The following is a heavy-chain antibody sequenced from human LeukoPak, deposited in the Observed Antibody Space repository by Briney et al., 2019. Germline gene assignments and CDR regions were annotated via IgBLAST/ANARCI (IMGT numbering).Heavy chain of an antibody. CDR3: ARRYFDWLLFTQGAFDI. J-gene: IGHJ3*02. Sequence: GSLRLSCAASGFTFSSYWMSWVRQAPGKGLEWVANIKQDGSEKYYVDSVKGRFTISRDNAKNSLYLQMNSLRAEDTAVYYCARRYFDWLLFTQGAFDIWGQGTMVTVSS. CDR1: GFTFSSYW. D-gene: IGHD3-9*01. CDR2: IKQDGSEK. V-gene: IGHV3-7*01.